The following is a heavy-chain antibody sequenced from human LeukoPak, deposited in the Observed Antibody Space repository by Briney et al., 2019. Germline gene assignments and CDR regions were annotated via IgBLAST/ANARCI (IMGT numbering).Heavy chain of an antibody. V-gene: IGHV1-2*02. J-gene: IGHJ4*02. CDR1: GYTFTGYY. CDR2: INPNSGGT. D-gene: IGHD3-22*01. Sequence: ASVKVSCKASGYTFTGYYMHWVRQAPGQGLEWMGWINPNSGGTNYAQKFQGRVTMTRDTSISTAYMELSRLRSDDTGVYYCAREVRNYYDSRAGPDYWGQGTLVTVSS. CDR3: AREVRNYYDSRAGPDY.